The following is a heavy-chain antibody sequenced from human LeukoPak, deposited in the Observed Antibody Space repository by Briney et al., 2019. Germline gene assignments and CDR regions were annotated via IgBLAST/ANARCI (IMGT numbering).Heavy chain of an antibody. CDR2: ISGSGGST. Sequence: GGSLRLSCAASGFTFSSYAMSWVRQAPGKGLEWVSAISGSGGSTYYAGSVKGRFTISRDNSKNTLYLQMNSLRAEDTAVYYCAKGSHFGVVMRDYWGQGTLVTVSS. CDR3: AKGSHFGVVMRDY. CDR1: GFTFSSYA. D-gene: IGHD3-3*01. V-gene: IGHV3-23*01. J-gene: IGHJ4*02.